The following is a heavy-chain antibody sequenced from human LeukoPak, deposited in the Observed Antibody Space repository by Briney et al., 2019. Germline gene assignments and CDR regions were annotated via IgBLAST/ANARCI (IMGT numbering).Heavy chain of an antibody. CDR1: GFTFDDYA. J-gene: IGHJ4*02. V-gene: IGHV3-21*01. Sequence: GGSLRLSCAASGFTFDDYAMHWVRQAPGKGLEWVSSISTSSSYIYYADSVKGRFTISRDNAKNSLYLQMNSLRTEDTAVYYCARGKSNYDYRFDYWGQGTLVTVSS. CDR3: ARGKSNYDYRFDY. CDR2: ISTSSSYI. D-gene: IGHD5-12*01.